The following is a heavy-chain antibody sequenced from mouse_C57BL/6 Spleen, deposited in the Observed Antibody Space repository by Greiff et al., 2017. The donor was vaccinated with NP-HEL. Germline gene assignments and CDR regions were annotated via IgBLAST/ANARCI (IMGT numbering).Heavy chain of an antibody. Sequence: QPGASVKISCKASGYAFSSSWMNWVKQRPGKGLEWIGRIYPGDGDTNYNGKFKGKATLTADKSSSTAYMQLSSLTSEDSAVYFCAKSNWDYWYFDVWGTGTTVTVSS. CDR2: IYPGDGDT. V-gene: IGHV1-82*01. CDR1: GYAFSSSW. CDR3: AKSNWDYWYFDV. J-gene: IGHJ1*03. D-gene: IGHD4-1*01.